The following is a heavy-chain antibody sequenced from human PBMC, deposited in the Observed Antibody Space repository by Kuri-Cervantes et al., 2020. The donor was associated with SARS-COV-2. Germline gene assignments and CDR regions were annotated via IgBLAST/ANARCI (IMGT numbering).Heavy chain of an antibody. J-gene: IGHJ2*01. Sequence: GGSLRLSCAASGFTFDDYAMHWARQAPGKGLEWVSGISWNSGSIGYADSVKGRFTISRDNAKNSLYLQMNSLRAEDTALYYCAKESWYEDSRLGYFDLWGRGTLVTVSS. D-gene: IGHD2-15*01. V-gene: IGHV3-9*01. CDR1: GFTFDDYA. CDR2: ISWNSGSI. CDR3: AKESWYEDSRLGYFDL.